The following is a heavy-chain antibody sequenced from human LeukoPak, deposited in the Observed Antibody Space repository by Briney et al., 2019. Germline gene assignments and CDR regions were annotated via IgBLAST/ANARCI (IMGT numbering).Heavy chain of an antibody. CDR3: ARERRWFGELLGAFDI. J-gene: IGHJ3*02. D-gene: IGHD3-10*01. CDR1: GGSISSYY. CDR2: IYYSGST. Sequence: SETLSLTCTVSGGSISSYYWSWIRQPPGEGLEWIGYIYYSGSTNYNPSLKSRVTISVDTSKNQFSLKLSSVTAADTAVYYCARERRWFGELLGAFDIWGQGTMVTVSS. V-gene: IGHV4-59*01.